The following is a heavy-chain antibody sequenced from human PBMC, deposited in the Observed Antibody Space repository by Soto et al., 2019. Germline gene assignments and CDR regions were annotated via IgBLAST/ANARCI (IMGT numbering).Heavy chain of an antibody. CDR3: ARPYCGGDCYPDY. V-gene: IGHV3-30-3*01. Sequence: QVQLVESGGGVVQPGRSLRLSCAASGFTSSSYAMHWVRQAPGKGLEWVAVISYDGSNKYYADSVKGRFTISRDNSKNTLYLQMNSLRAEDTAVYYCARPYCGGDCYPDYWGQGTLVTVSS. D-gene: IGHD2-21*02. CDR1: GFTSSSYA. J-gene: IGHJ4*02. CDR2: ISYDGSNK.